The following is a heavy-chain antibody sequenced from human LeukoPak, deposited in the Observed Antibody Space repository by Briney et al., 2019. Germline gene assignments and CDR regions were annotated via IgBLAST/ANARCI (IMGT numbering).Heavy chain of an antibody. D-gene: IGHD5-12*01. CDR2: IYTSGST. Sequence: PSQTLSLTCTVSGGSISSGSYYWSWIRQPAGKGLEWIGRIYTSGSTNYNPSLKSRVTISVDTSKNQFSLKLSSVTAADTAVYYCARPRSPDIVAPFDYWGQGILVTVSS. V-gene: IGHV4-61*02. CDR1: GGSISSGSYY. J-gene: IGHJ4*02. CDR3: ARPRSPDIVAPFDY.